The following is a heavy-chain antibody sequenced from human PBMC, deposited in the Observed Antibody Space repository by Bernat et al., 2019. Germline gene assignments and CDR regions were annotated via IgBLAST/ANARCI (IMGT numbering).Heavy chain of an antibody. J-gene: IGHJ4*02. CDR2: ISSSSSYI. V-gene: IGHV3-21*01. D-gene: IGHD3-3*01. Sequence: EVQLVESGGGLVKPGGSLRLSCAASGFTFSSYSMNWVRQAPGKGLEWVSSISSSSSYIYYADSVKGRFTISRDNAKNSLYLQMNSLRAEDTAVYYCASSYDFWSGYRANYYFDYWGQVTLVTVSS. CDR3: ASSYDFWSGYRANYYFDY. CDR1: GFTFSSYS.